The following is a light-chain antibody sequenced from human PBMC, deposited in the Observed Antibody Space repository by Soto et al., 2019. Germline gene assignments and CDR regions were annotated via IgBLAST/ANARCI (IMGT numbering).Light chain of an antibody. Sequence: DIQMTQSPSSLSASVGYRVTITCRASQGISTYLNWYQQRPGTAPKLLIYAASSLQSGVPSRFSGSGSETDFTLTINSLQPDDFATYYCQQYNPYSTFGQGTKVDIK. J-gene: IGKJ1*01. CDR2: AAS. CDR3: QQYNPYST. V-gene: IGKV1-39*01. CDR1: QGISTY.